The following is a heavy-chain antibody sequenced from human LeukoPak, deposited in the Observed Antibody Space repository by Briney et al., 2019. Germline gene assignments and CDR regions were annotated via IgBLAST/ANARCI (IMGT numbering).Heavy chain of an antibody. CDR3: ARELDWGSNRPLDY. Sequence: GRSLRLSCSASGFTFTTYWMTWVRQAPGKGLEWVANIKQDGSEKYHVDSVKGRFTISRDNAKNSLYLQMNSLRAEDTAVYYCARELDWGSNRPLDYWGQGTLVTVSS. V-gene: IGHV3-7*01. J-gene: IGHJ4*02. D-gene: IGHD7-27*01. CDR2: IKQDGSEK. CDR1: GFTFTTYW.